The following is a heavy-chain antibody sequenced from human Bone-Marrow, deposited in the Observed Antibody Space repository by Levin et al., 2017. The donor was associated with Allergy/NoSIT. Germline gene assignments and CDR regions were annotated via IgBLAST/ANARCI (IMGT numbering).Heavy chain of an antibody. J-gene: IGHJ5*02. CDR2: IKEDGSEK. CDR1: GFTFSNSW. V-gene: IGHV3-7*01. CDR3: ARDQFRRATIGARWFDP. Sequence: GGSLRLSCAASGFTFSNSWMSWVRQAPGKWLEWVANIKEDGSEKYYVDSVKGRFTISRDNAKNSLFVQMNSLRVEDTAVYYCARDQFRRATIGARWFDPWGQGTLVTVSS. D-gene: IGHD5-24*01.